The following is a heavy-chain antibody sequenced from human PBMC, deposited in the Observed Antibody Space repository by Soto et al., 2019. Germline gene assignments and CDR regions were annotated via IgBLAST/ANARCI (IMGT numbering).Heavy chain of an antibody. Sequence: SETLSLTCTVSGGSISSYYWSWIRQPPGKGLGWIGYIYYSGSTNYNPSLKSRVTISVDTSKNQFSLKLSSVTAADTAVYYCARVQSWIGFGESPNNWFDPWGQGTLVTVSS. J-gene: IGHJ5*02. D-gene: IGHD3-10*01. CDR1: GGSISSYY. CDR3: ARVQSWIGFGESPNNWFDP. V-gene: IGHV4-59*01. CDR2: IYYSGST.